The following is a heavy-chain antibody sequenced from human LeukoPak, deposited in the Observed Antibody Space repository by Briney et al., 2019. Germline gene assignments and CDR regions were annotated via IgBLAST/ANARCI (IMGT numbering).Heavy chain of an antibody. CDR1: GYTFTSYG. D-gene: IGHD6-19*01. J-gene: IGHJ4*02. CDR2: ISAYNGNT. Sequence: ASVKVSCKASGYTFTSYGISWVRQAPGQGLEWMGWISAYNGNTNYAQKLQGRVTMTTDTSTSTAYMELRSLRSDDTAVYYCARGCSTGYSSGYCKRAFDYWGQGTLVTVSS. CDR3: ARGCSTGYSSGYCKRAFDY. V-gene: IGHV1-18*01.